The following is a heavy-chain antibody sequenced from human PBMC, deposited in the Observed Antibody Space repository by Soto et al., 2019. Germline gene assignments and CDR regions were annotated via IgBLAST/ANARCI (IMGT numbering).Heavy chain of an antibody. J-gene: IGHJ4*02. D-gene: IGHD6-13*01. V-gene: IGHV4-59*08. Sequence: PSETLSLTCTVSGRSISSYYWSWIRQPPGKGLEWIGYIYYSGSTNYNPSLKSRVTISVDTSKNQFSLKLSSVTAADTAVYYCARRPGYSSSWERGEYYFDYWGQGTLVTVS. CDR3: ARRPGYSSSWERGEYYFDY. CDR1: GRSISSYY. CDR2: IYYSGST.